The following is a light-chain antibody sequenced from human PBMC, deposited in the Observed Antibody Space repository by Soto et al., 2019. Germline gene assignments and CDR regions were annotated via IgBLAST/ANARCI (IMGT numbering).Light chain of an antibody. CDR3: QQRFVTRRT. J-gene: IGKJ1*01. V-gene: IGKV1-39*01. Sequence: DVQVTQSPPSLSAYVGARVTITCRASQNIKTHLNWYQHKVGRDPKLLIHHATYLQPDAPSRFTGSGSRTDFCLPLSSLEREDFASCYSQQRFVTRRTLGQGT. CDR2: HAT. CDR1: QNIKTH.